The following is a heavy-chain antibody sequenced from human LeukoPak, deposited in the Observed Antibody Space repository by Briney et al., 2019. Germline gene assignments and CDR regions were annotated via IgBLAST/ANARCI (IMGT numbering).Heavy chain of an antibody. V-gene: IGHV4-59*01. CDR3: ARGRKYSYGYRVNELGSGYFDN. D-gene: IGHD5-18*01. CDR2: IYYSGRT. Sequence: SETLSLTCTVSGGSISSYYWSWIRQPQGKGLEWLGYIYYSGRTNYYPSLMTPVTISVDTSKSQFSLKLSSVAAAATAVYYCARGRKYSYGYRVNELGSGYFDNWGQGTLVTVSS. J-gene: IGHJ4*02. CDR1: GGSISSYY.